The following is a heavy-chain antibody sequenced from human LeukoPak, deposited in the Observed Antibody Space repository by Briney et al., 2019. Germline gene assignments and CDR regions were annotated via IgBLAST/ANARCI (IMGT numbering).Heavy chain of an antibody. CDR3: ARGMAAAYDYNWFDS. J-gene: IGHJ5*01. V-gene: IGHV4-39*07. D-gene: IGHD5-12*01. CDR1: GVSISSGSNY. CDR2: IYSSGST. Sequence: SETLSLTCSVSGVSISSGSNYWGWIRQPPGKTLEWIGSIYSSGSTYYNPSLKSRVIILFDTAKNHFSLKLSSVTAADTAIYFCARGMAAAYDYNWFDSWGQGTLVTVSS.